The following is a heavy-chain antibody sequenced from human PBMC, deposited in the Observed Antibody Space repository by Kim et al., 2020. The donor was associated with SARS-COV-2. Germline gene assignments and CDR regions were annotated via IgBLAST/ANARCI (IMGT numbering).Heavy chain of an antibody. D-gene: IGHD3-10*01. CDR2: IYSGGST. CDR3: ARVGSGSYYDILFDY. J-gene: IGHJ4*02. CDR1: GFTVSSNY. Sequence: GGSLRLSCAASGFTVSSNYMSWVRQAPGKGLEWVSVIYSGGSTSYSASFKGRFSISRDNSKNTLYLQLNSLIAEDTAAYYCARVGSGSYYDILFDYWGQG. V-gene: IGHV3-53*01.